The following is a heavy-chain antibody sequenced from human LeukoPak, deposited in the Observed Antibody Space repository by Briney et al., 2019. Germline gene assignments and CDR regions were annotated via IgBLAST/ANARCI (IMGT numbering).Heavy chain of an antibody. V-gene: IGHV3-30*04. D-gene: IGHD2-2*01. J-gene: IGHJ4*02. CDR3: ARGPFGSCSSPSCYFFDY. CDR1: GFIFSGYE. Sequence: GRSLRLSCAASGFIFSGYEMHWVRQAPGKGLEWVAVISHDGTYEDYADSVKGRFTISRDNPRNTLYLQMSSLRPGDTALYYCARGPFGSCSSPSCYFFDYWGQGTLVTVSS. CDR2: ISHDGTYE.